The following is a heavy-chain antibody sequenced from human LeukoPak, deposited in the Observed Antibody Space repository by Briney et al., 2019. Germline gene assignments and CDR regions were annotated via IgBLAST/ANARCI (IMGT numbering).Heavy chain of an antibody. CDR2: ISWNSGSI. J-gene: IGHJ4*02. CDR3: AKDLYADTAMGYYFDY. Sequence: GGSLRLSCAASGFTFDDYAMHWVRQAPGKGLEWVSGISWNSGSIGYADSVKGRFTISRDNAKNSLYLQMNSLRAEDTALYYCAKDLYADTAMGYYFDYWGQGTLVTVSS. CDR1: GFTFDDYA. V-gene: IGHV3-9*01. D-gene: IGHD5-18*01.